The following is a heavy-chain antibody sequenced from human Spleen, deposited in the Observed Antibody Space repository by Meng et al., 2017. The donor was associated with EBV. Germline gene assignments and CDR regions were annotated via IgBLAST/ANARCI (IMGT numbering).Heavy chain of an antibody. CDR2: VNTGVNS. CDR3: MKGFEYSSKSGEY. CDR1: GGSFSDYY. D-gene: IGHD6-19*01. V-gene: IGHV4-34*01. J-gene: IGHJ4*02. Sequence: VELKTWGDGCFNTSATLSLTCAVYGGSFSDYYWGWISQIPGKGLEWIGEVNTGVNSNDNPSIKSKDAKSVDKTKIGLSLKETSVIAADTAVYYCMKGFEYSSKSGEYWGQGTLVTVSS.